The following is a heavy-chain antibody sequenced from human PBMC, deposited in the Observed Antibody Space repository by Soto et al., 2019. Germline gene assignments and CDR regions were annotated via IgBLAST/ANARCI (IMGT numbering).Heavy chain of an antibody. Sequence: GGSLRLSCAASGFTFSSYAMSWVRQAPGKGLEWVSAISGSGGSTYYADSVKGRFTISRDNSKNTLYLQMNSLRAEDTAVYYCAKFSYGYYYYYYMDVWGKGTTVTVSS. CDR3: AKFSYGYYYYYYMDV. CDR2: ISGSGGST. CDR1: GFTFSSYA. V-gene: IGHV3-23*01. J-gene: IGHJ6*03. D-gene: IGHD4-17*01.